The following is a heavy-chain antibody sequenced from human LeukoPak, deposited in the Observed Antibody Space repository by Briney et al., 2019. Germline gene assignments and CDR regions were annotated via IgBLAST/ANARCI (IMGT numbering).Heavy chain of an antibody. J-gene: IGHJ4*02. CDR3: AKDMGSGWYSDFDY. CDR2: ISYDGSNK. Sequence: GRSLRLSCAASGFTFSSYGMHWVRQAPGKGQEWVAVISYDGSNKYYADSVKGRFTISRDNSKNTLYLQMNSLRAEDTAVYYCAKDMGSGWYSDFDYWGQGTLVTVSS. D-gene: IGHD6-19*01. V-gene: IGHV3-30*18. CDR1: GFTFSSYG.